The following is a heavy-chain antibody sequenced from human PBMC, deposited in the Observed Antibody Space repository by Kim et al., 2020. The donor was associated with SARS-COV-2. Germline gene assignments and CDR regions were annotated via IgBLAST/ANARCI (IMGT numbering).Heavy chain of an antibody. J-gene: IGHJ6*02. Sequence: SETLSLTCTVSGGSINNYYWSWIRQSPGKGLEWIGYIHYSGITSYKTSLKSRVTISVDPSKNQFSLRLSSVTAADTAVYYCARGLGGYYYYGMDVWGQGTTVTVSS. CDR1: GGSINNYY. CDR3: ARGLGGYYYYGMDV. V-gene: IGHV4-59*01. D-gene: IGHD1-26*01. CDR2: IHYSGIT.